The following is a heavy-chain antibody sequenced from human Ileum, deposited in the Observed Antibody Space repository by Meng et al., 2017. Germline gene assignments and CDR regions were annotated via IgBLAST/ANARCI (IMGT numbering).Heavy chain of an antibody. J-gene: IGHJ4*02. CDR2: INHRGSN. CDR1: GGSFICYY. CDR3: ARGGGRYGPDFDY. V-gene: IGHV4-34*01. D-gene: IGHD3-16*01. Sequence: QVQREQGGAGLLEPPEPLSLTGGGYGGSFICYYWSWIRQPPGKGLEWIGEINHRGSNNYNPSLKRRVTISVDTSKNQFSLKLSSVTGADTAVYYCARGGGRYGPDFDYWGQGTLVTVSS.